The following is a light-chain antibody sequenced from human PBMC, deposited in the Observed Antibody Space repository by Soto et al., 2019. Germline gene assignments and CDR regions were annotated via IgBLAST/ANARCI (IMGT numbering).Light chain of an antibody. CDR2: RNN. Sequence: QSALTQPPSASGTPGQGVTISCSGSTSNIGSNYVYWYQQLPGTAPKLLIYRNNQRPSGVPDRFSGSESGTSASLAIAGLQAGDEAIYYCQSFDSDLSAFVFGTGTRSPS. CDR1: TSNIGSNY. J-gene: IGLJ1*01. V-gene: IGLV1-47*01. CDR3: QSFDSDLSAFV.